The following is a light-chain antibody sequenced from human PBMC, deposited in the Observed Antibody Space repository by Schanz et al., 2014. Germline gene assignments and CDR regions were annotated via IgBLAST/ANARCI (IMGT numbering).Light chain of an antibody. CDR2: GAS. Sequence: EIVMTQSPGTLTLSPGERATLSCRASQSVSSTYLAWYQQKRGQAPRLVIKGASSRATGIPDRFSGSGSGTDFTLTISSLQSEDFAVYYCQQYNNWPKTFGQGTKLEIK. CDR3: QQYNNWPKT. V-gene: IGKV3D-15*01. CDR1: QSVSSTY. J-gene: IGKJ2*01.